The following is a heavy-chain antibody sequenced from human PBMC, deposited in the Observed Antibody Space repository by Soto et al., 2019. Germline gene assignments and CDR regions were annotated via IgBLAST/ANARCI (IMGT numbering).Heavy chain of an antibody. CDR1: GGSISSSSYY. V-gene: IGHV4-39*01. D-gene: IGHD3-16*01. CDR2: IYYSGST. J-gene: IGHJ2*01. Sequence: QLQLQESGPGLVKPSETLSLTCTVSGGSISSSSYYWGWIRQPPGKGLEWIGSIYYSGSTYYNPSLKSRVTISSDTSKYQFSLTLRSVTAADTAGYSCAKPGGYDYVWGSHTDWYFELWGRGTLVTVSS. CDR3: AKPGGYDYVWGSHTDWYFEL.